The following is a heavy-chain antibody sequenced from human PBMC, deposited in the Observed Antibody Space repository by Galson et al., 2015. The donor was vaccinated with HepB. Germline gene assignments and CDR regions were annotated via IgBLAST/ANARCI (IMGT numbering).Heavy chain of an antibody. V-gene: IGHV3-7*03. D-gene: IGHD2-2*01. CDR1: GFTFSSYW. J-gene: IGHJ6*02. CDR3: ARDPPVRYYYYGMDV. Sequence: SLRLSCAASGFTFSSYWMSWVRQAPGKGLEWVANIKQDGSEKYYVDSVKGRFTISRDNAKNSLYLQMNSLRAEDTAVYYCARDPPVRYYYYGMDVWGQGTTVTVSS. CDR2: IKQDGSEK.